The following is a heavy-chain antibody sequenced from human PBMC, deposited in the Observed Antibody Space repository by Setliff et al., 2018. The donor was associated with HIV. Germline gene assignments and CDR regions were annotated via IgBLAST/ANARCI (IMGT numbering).Heavy chain of an antibody. Sequence: SETLSLTCNASGASISSYYWTWIRQSPGNRLEWLGYITDSGNTNYNPSLRRRVTISADTSKNQVSLRLRSVTAADTAVYYCARETQQSYNIVTGYNYYYGIDVWGQGTTVTVSS. J-gene: IGHJ6*02. D-gene: IGHD3-9*01. CDR2: ITDSGNT. CDR3: ARETQQSYNIVTGYNYYYGIDV. V-gene: IGHV4-59*01. CDR1: GASISSYY.